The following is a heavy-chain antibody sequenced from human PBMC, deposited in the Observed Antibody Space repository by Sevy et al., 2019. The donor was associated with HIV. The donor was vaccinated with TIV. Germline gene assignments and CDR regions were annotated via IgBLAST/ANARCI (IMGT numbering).Heavy chain of an antibody. CDR3: AGHGRLAPFGLARGFTGPLDF. CDR1: GGSISNYY. D-gene: IGHD3-10*01. V-gene: IGHV4-4*09. J-gene: IGHJ4*02. CDR2: IFPGGNT. Sequence: SETLSLTCTVSGGSISNYYWNWIRHSPGKGLEWIGYIFPGGNTNYNPSLKSRVTISVDTSKNQVSLNLGSVTAADTAVYYCAGHGRLAPFGLARGFTGPLDFWGQGTLVTVSS.